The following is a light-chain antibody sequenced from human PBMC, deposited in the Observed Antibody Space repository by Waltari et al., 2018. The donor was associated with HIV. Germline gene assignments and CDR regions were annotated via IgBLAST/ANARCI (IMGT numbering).Light chain of an antibody. V-gene: IGLV2-23*02. CDR2: EVT. J-gene: IGLJ1*01. CDR1: SSDVGTYNL. Sequence: QSALTQPASVSGSPGQSITIACPGTSSDVGTYNLVPWYQQLPGKAPKLIIYEVTKRPSGVSNRFSGSKSANTASLTISGLQTEDEADYYCCSYAGDSSFVFGSGTKVTVL. CDR3: CSYAGDSSFV.